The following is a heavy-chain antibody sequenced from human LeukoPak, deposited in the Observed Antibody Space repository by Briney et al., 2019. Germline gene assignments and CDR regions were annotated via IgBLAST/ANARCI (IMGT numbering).Heavy chain of an antibody. CDR2: INPNSGGT. Sequence: ASVKVSCKASGYTFTCYYMHWVRQAPGQGLEWMGWINPNSGGTNYAQKFQGRVTMTRDTSISTAYMELSRLRSDDTAVYYCARVKVRGTTFSAFDYWGQGTLVTVSS. CDR3: ARVKVRGTTFSAFDY. D-gene: IGHD1-1*01. V-gene: IGHV1-2*02. CDR1: GYTFTCYY. J-gene: IGHJ4*02.